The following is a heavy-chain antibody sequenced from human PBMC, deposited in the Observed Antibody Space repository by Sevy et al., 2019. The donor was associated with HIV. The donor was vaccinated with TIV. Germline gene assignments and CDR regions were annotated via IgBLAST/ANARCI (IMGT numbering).Heavy chain of an antibody. V-gene: IGHV3-30*02. CDR2: IRCDGGSK. J-gene: IGHJ1*01. Sequence: GGSLRLSCAASQFNFDTYAIPWVRQAPGKGLEWVAMIRCDGGSKDYAESVKGRFAISRDNSQNTAFLQMNSLRAEDKGVYLCATAMVLAGAYDSCFNFWGQGSPVTVSS. CDR3: ATAMVLAGAYDSCFNF. D-gene: IGHD5-12*01. CDR1: QFNFDTYA.